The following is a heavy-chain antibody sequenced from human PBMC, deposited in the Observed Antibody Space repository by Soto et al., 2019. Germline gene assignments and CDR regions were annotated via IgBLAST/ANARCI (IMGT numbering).Heavy chain of an antibody. Sequence: QVQLQQWGAGLLKPSETLSLTCAVYGGSFSGYYWSWIRQPPGKGLEWIGEINHSGSTNYNPSLKMRVTISVDTSKNQFSLKLSSVTAADTAVYYCARGVTMGPVVVPAALPYAFDIWGQGTMVTVSS. D-gene: IGHD2-2*01. CDR1: GGSFSGYY. CDR2: INHSGST. V-gene: IGHV4-34*01. J-gene: IGHJ3*02. CDR3: ARGVTMGPVVVPAALPYAFDI.